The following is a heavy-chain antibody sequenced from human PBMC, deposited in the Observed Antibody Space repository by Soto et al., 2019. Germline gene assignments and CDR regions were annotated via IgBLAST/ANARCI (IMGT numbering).Heavy chain of an antibody. V-gene: IGHV3-7*01. D-gene: IGHD3-3*01. J-gene: IGHJ4*02. Sequence: PGGSLRLSCAASGFTFSSYWMSWVRQAPGKGLEWVANIKQDGSEKYYVDSVKGRFTISRDNAKNSLYLQMNSLRAEDTAVYYCARERWVDYDFWSGYPSLDYWGQGTLVTVSS. CDR3: ARERWVDYDFWSGYPSLDY. CDR2: IKQDGSEK. CDR1: GFTFSSYW.